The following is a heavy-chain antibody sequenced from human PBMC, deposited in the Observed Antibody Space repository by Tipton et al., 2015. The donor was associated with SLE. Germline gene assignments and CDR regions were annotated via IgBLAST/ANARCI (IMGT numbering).Heavy chain of an antibody. J-gene: IGHJ4*02. D-gene: IGHD2-2*01. V-gene: IGHV3-30*02. CDR3: AKDRFYCSSTSCPIDY. CDR2: IRYDGSNK. Sequence: QLVQSGGGVVQPGRSLRLSCAASGFTFSSYGMHWVRQAPGKGLEWVAFIRYDGSNKYYADSVKGRFTISRDNSKNTLYLQMNSLRAEDTAVYYCAKDRFYCSSTSCPIDYWGQGTLVTVSS. CDR1: GFTFSSYG.